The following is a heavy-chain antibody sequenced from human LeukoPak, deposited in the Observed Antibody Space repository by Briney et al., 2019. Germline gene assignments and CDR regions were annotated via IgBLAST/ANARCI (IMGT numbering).Heavy chain of an antibody. D-gene: IGHD6-19*01. V-gene: IGHV3-23*01. Sequence: GGSLRLSCAASGFTFSSYAMSWVRQAPGKGLEWVSAISGSGGSTYYADSVKGRFTISRDNSKNTLYLQINSLRAEDTAVYYCAKDYEYSSGWYGYYFDYWGQGTLVTVSS. CDR3: AKDYEYSSGWYGYYFDY. CDR2: ISGSGGST. CDR1: GFTFSSYA. J-gene: IGHJ4*02.